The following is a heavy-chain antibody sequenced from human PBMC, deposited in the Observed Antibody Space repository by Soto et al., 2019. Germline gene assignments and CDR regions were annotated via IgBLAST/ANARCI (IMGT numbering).Heavy chain of an antibody. Sequence: SETLSLPCTVSGGSISSYYWSWIRQPPGKGLEWIGYIYYSGSTNYNPSLKSRVTISVDTSKNQFSLKLSSVTAADTAVYYCARDRIAAWTQYYYGMDVWGRGTMVIVSS. J-gene: IGHJ6*02. CDR2: IYYSGST. CDR3: ARDRIAAWTQYYYGMDV. CDR1: GGSISSYY. V-gene: IGHV4-59*01. D-gene: IGHD6-25*01.